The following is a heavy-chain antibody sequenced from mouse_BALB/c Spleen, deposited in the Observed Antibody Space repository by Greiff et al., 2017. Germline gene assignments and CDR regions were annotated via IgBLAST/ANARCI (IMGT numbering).Heavy chain of an antibody. J-gene: IGHJ3*01. CDR3: ARGAELGFAY. V-gene: IGHV1-18*01. Sequence: DVKLQESGPELVKPGASVKIPCKASGYTFTDYNMDWVKQSHGKSLEWIGDINPNNGGTIYNQKFKGKATLTVDKSSSTAYMELRSLTSEDTAVYYCARGAELGFAYWGQGTLVTVSA. CDR1: GYTFTDYN. CDR2: INPNNGGT. D-gene: IGHD4-1*01.